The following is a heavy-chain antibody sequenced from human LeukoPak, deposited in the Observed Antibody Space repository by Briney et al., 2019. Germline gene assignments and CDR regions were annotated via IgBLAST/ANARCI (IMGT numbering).Heavy chain of an antibody. Sequence: GGSLRLSCAASGFTFSSYAVSWVPQAPGKGLEWVSAISGSGGSTYYADSVKGRFTISRDNSKNTLYLQMTSLRAEDTAGYYCAKGGQWLPPDYWGQGTLVTVSS. CDR1: GFTFSSYA. D-gene: IGHD6-19*01. CDR2: ISGSGGST. J-gene: IGHJ4*02. V-gene: IGHV3-23*01. CDR3: AKGGQWLPPDY.